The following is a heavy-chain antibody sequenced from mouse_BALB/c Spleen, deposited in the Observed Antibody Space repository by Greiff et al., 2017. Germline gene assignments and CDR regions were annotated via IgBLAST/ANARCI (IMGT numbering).Heavy chain of an antibody. Sequence: VQLQQSGPSLVKPSQTLSLACSVTGDSITSGYWNWIRKFPGNKLEYMGYISYSGSTYYNPSLKSRISITRDTSKNQYYLQLNSVTTEDTATYYCARSLTGSSWFAYWGQGTLVTVSA. V-gene: IGHV3-8*02. CDR3: ARSLTGSSWFAY. J-gene: IGHJ3*01. CDR2: ISYSGST. D-gene: IGHD4-1*01. CDR1: GDSITSGY.